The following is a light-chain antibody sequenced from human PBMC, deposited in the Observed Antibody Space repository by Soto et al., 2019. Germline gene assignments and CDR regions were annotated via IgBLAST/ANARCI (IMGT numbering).Light chain of an antibody. CDR1: QAIRND. CDR3: LQDHNYPLT. CDR2: VAS. V-gene: IGKV1-6*01. Sequence: AIQMTQSPSSLSASVGARITITCRASQAIRNDLSWYQQKPGKAPILLIYVASTLQSGVPSRFSGSGSGTDFTPTISSLQPEDSASYYCLQDHNYPLTFGGGTKVDIK. J-gene: IGKJ4*01.